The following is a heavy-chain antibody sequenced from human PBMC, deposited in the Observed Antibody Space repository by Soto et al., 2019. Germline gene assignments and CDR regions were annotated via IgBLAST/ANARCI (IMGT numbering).Heavy chain of an antibody. Sequence: GGSLRLSCAASGFTFSSYGVNWVRQAPGKGLAWVSYISSGGSTIYYAGSVKGRFTISRDNAKNSLYLQMNSLRAEDTAVYYCARGARDYYGMDVWGQGTTVTVSS. J-gene: IGHJ6*02. CDR3: ARGARDYYGMDV. CDR1: GFTFSSYG. V-gene: IGHV3-48*03. CDR2: ISSGGSTI.